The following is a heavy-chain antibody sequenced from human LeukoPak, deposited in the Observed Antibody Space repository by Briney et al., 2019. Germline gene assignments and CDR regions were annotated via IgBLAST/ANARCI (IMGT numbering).Heavy chain of an antibody. CDR2: INHRGST. V-gene: IGHV4-34*01. CDR1: GGSFSGYY. J-gene: IGHJ4*02. Sequence: PSETLSLTCAVYGGSFSGYYCSWIRQPPGKGLEWIGEINHRGSTNYNPSLKSRVTISVDPSKNQFSLKLSSVTAADTTVYYCARGEYISSWYVFDYWGQGTLVTVSS. D-gene: IGHD6-13*01. CDR3: ARGEYISSWYVFDY.